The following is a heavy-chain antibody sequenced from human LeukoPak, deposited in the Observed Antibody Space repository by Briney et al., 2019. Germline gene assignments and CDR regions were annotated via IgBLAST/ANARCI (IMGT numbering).Heavy chain of an antibody. D-gene: IGHD5-18*01. CDR3: ARTLRGYSYGDAFDI. CDR1: GGSFSGYY. J-gene: IGHJ3*02. CDR2: INHSGST. V-gene: IGHV4-34*01. Sequence: PSETLSLACAVYGGSFSGYYWSWIRQPPGKGLGWIGEINHSGSTNYNPSLKSRVTISVDTSKNQFSLKLSSVTAADTAVYYCARTLRGYSYGDAFDIWGQGTMVTVSS.